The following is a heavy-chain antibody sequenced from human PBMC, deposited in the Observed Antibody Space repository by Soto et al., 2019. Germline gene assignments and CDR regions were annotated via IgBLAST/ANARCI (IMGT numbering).Heavy chain of an antibody. D-gene: IGHD3-10*01. CDR2: IYPGDSDT. CDR3: ARHGSGSYDARGGEGLDV. CDR1: GYSFTSYW. V-gene: IGHV5-51*01. J-gene: IGHJ6*02. Sequence: VESLTISCKGSGYSFTSYWIGWVRQMPGKGLEWMGIIYPGDSDTRYSPSFQGQVTISADKSISTAYLQWSSLKASDTAMYYCARHGSGSYDARGGEGLDVWDQGNTATVSS.